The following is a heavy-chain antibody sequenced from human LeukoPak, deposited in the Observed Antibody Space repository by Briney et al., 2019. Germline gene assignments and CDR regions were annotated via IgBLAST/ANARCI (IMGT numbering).Heavy chain of an antibody. CDR3: ARSLVTFNYDVLTGPDY. V-gene: IGHV3-33*01. CDR1: GFTFSSYG. CDR2: IWYDGSNK. Sequence: GRSLRLSCAASGFTFSSYGMHWVRQAPGKGLEWVAVIWYDGSNKYYADSVKGRFTISRDNSKNTLYLQMNSLRAEDTAVYYCARSLVTFNYDVLTGPDYWGQGTLVTVSS. D-gene: IGHD3-9*01. J-gene: IGHJ4*02.